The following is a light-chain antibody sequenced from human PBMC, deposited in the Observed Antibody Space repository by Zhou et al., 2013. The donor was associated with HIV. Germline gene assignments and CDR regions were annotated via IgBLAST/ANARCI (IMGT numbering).Light chain of an antibody. CDR3: QQSYTTSFT. V-gene: IGKV1-39*01. CDR1: QTISNY. CDR2: AAS. Sequence: DIQMTQSPSSLSASLGDRVAITCRASQTISNYLNWYQQKPGKAPKLLIYAASSVQSGVPSRFSGSGSGADFTLTISSLQPEDFATYYCQQSYTTSFTFGPGTRVHIK. J-gene: IGKJ3*01.